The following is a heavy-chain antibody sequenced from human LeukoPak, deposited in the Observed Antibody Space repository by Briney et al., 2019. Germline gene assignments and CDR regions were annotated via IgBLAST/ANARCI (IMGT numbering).Heavy chain of an antibody. D-gene: IGHD5-24*01. CDR3: ARDRGYTRTNTDGYPVFDL. V-gene: IGHV3-23*01. J-gene: IGHJ4*03. CDR2: ISGSGGST. CDR1: GFTFSSYA. Sequence: GGSLRLSCAASGFTFSSYAMSWVRQAPGKGLEWVSAISGSGGSTYYADSVKGRFSISRDNVNNALYLQMDNLRVEDTGVYYCARDRGYTRTNTDGYPVFDLWGQGTLVTVSS.